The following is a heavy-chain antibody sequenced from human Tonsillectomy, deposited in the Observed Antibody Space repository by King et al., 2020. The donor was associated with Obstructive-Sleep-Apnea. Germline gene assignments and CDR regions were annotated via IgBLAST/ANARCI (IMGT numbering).Heavy chain of an antibody. CDR3: ARDPMTRDITWYGVDY. CDR1: GFIFRSSA. D-gene: IGHD6-13*01. V-gene: IGHV3-23*04. CDR2: ISAIGEKS. Sequence: VQLVESGGGSVQPGGSLRLSCEVAGFIFRSSAMSWVRQAPGKGLEWVSTISAIGEKSYYADSVKGRFTISRDRSKNTIYLQMNSRRAEDTAVYYCARDPMTRDITWYGVDYWGQGTLVTVAS. J-gene: IGHJ4*02.